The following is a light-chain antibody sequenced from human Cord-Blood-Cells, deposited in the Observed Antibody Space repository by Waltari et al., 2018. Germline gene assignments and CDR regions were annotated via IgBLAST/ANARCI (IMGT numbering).Light chain of an antibody. V-gene: IGLV2-23*01. CDR1: SSDFGRYNL. J-gene: IGLJ3*02. Sequence: QSALTQPAPLVVSSGQTITISCPGTSSDFGRYNLVSWSQQHPGNAPKLMIYEGSKQASGVSNRFSGSKAGNTAYMTISGLQAEDEADYYCCSYAGSSTVVFGGGTKMTVL. CDR2: EGS. CDR3: CSYAGSSTVV.